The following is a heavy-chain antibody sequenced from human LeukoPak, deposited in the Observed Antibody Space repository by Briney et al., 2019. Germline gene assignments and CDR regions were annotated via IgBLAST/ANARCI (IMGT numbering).Heavy chain of an antibody. V-gene: IGHV4-59*01. CDR3: ARSYDSSGYYYEDWFDP. D-gene: IGHD3-22*01. CDR2: IYYSGST. J-gene: IGHJ5*02. CDR1: GDSISSYY. Sequence: RASETLSLTCTVSGDSISSYYWSGIRQPPGKGLEWIGYIYYSGSTNYNPSLKSRVTISVDTSKNQFSLKLSSVTAADTAVYYCARSYDSSGYYYEDWFDPWGQGTLVTVSS.